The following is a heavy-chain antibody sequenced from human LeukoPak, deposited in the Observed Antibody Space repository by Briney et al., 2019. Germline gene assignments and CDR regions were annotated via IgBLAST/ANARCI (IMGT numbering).Heavy chain of an antibody. V-gene: IGHV6-1*01. D-gene: IGHD2-15*01. J-gene: IGHJ4*02. Sequence: SQTLSLTCAISGDSVSSNSVAWNWIRQSPSRGLEWRGRTYYRSKWYNDYAVSVESRITINPDTSKNHFSLQLNSVTPEDTAVYYCARDLYCSGASCFFDYWGQGTLVTVS. CDR1: GDSVSSNSVA. CDR3: ARDLYCSGASCFFDY. CDR2: TYYRSKWYN.